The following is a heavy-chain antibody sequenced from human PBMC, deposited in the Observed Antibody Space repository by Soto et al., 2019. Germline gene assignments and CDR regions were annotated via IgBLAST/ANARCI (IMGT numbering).Heavy chain of an antibody. CDR1: GGSISSYY. D-gene: IGHD4-17*01. CDR3: AREDGDYVDY. CDR2: IYYSGST. V-gene: IGHV4-59*01. J-gene: IGHJ4*02. Sequence: PSETLSLTCTVSGGSISSYYWSWIRPPPGKGLEWIGYIYYSGSTNYNPSLKSRVTISVDTSKNQFSLKLSSVTAADTAVYYCAREDGDYVDYWGQGTLVTVSS.